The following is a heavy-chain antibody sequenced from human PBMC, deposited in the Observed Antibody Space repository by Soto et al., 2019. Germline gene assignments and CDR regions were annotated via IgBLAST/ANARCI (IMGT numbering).Heavy chain of an antibody. V-gene: IGHV3-30-3*01. CDR2: ISYDGSNK. D-gene: IGHD6-13*01. CDR3: AREQYSSTRPYYYGMDV. Sequence: QVQLVESGGGVVQPGRSLRLSCAASGFTFSSYAMHWVRQAPGKGLEWVADISYDGSNKYYADSVKGRFTISRDNSKNTLYLQMNSLRAEDTAVYYCAREQYSSTRPYYYGMDVWGQGTTVTVSS. J-gene: IGHJ6*02. CDR1: GFTFSSYA.